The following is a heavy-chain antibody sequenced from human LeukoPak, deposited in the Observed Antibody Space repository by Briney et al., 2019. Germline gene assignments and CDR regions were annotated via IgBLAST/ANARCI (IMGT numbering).Heavy chain of an antibody. J-gene: IGHJ4*02. CDR3: AREIFGSGSYPDY. D-gene: IGHD3-10*01. CDR2: INSDGSGT. Sequence: PGGSLRLSCAASGFTISGYWLHWVRQAPGKGLVWVSRINSDGSGTSHADSVKGRFTISRDNAKNTLYLEMNSLRAEDTAVYYCAREIFGSGSYPDYWGQGTLVTVSS. V-gene: IGHV3-74*01. CDR1: GFTISGYW.